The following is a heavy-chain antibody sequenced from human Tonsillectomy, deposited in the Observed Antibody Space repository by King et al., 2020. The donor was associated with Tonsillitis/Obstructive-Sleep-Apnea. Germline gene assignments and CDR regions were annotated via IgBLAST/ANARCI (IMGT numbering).Heavy chain of an antibody. J-gene: IGHJ4*02. Sequence: VQLVESGGGLVKPGGSLRLSCTASGFTFSYAWMNWVRQAPGKGLEWVGRINSKTDGGTTDYAAPVKGRFIISRDDSRNTLYLQMNSLETEDTAVYYCTTDLRGKVKKYSGNYCIDYWGQGTQVTVSS. CDR1: GFTFSYAW. V-gene: IGHV3-15*01. CDR3: TTDLRGKVKKYSGNYCIDY. CDR2: INSKTDGGTT. D-gene: IGHD1-26*01.